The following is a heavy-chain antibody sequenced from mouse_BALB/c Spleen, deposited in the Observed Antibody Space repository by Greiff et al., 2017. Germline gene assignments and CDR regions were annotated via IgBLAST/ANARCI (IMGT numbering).Heavy chain of an antibody. CDR1: GFTFSSFG. CDR2: ISSGSSTI. J-gene: IGHJ3*01. V-gene: IGHV5-17*02. CDR3: AREQFAY. Sequence: EVQLVESGGGLVQPGGSRKLSCAASGFTFSSFGMHWVRQAPEKGLEWVAYISSGSSTIYYADTVKGRFTISRDNPKNTLFLQMTSLRSEDTAMYYCAREQFAYWGQGTLVTVSA.